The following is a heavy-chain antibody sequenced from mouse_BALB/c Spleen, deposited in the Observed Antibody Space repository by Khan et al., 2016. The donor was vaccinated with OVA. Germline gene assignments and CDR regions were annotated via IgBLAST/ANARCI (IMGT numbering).Heavy chain of an antibody. J-gene: IGHJ2*01. CDR2: IYPSSGYT. Sequence: QMQLEESGAELARPGASVKMSCKASGYTFTSYTMHWVKQRPGQGLEWIGYIYPSSGYTKYNQKFKDKATLTADKSSSTAYMQLSSLTSEDSAVYYCARTHERWGQGTTLTVSS. CDR1: GYTFTSYT. CDR3: ARTHER. V-gene: IGHV1-4*01.